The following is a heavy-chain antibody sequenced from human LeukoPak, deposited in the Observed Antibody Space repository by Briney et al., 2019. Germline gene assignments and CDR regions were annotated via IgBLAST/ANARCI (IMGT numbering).Heavy chain of an antibody. CDR1: GYSFSSYW. CDR2: IYPGDSDT. CDR3: ARRNDNYYYGMDV. Sequence: GESLQISCKGSGYSFSSYWIGWVRQMPGKGLEWMGIIYPGDSDTRYSPSFQGQVTISADKSISTAYLQWSSLKASDTAMYYCARRNDNYYYGMDVWGQGTTVTVSS. D-gene: IGHD3-9*01. V-gene: IGHV5-51*01. J-gene: IGHJ6*02.